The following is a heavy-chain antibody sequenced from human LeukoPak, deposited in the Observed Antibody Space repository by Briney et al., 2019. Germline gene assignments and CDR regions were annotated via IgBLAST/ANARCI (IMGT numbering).Heavy chain of an antibody. CDR1: GFTFNNYG. CDR2: ISGSGGST. V-gene: IGHV3-23*01. D-gene: IGHD1-26*01. J-gene: IGHJ4*02. CDR3: ARDSSGSLDH. Sequence: GGSLRLSCAASGFTFNNYGMNWVRQAPGKGLEWVSGISGSGGSTYYADSVKGRFTISRDNNKGALNLQMSSLRTEDTAFYYCARDSSGSLDHWGQGTLVTVSS.